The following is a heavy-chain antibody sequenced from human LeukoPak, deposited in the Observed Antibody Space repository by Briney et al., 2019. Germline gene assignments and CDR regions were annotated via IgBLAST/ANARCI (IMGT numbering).Heavy chain of an antibody. J-gene: IGHJ5*02. CDR2: FDPEDGET. CDR1: GYTLTELS. V-gene: IGHV1-24*01. D-gene: IGHD1-14*01. CDR3: ATDSPYKHGYWFDP. Sequence: GASVKVSCKVSGYTLTELSMHWVRQAPGKGLEWMGGFDPEDGETIYAQKFQGRVTMTEDTSTDTAYMELSSLRSEDTAVYYCATDSPYKHGYWFDPWGQGTLVTVSS.